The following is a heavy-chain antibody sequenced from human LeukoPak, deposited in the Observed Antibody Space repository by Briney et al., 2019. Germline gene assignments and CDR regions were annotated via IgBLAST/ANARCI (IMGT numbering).Heavy chain of an antibody. CDR1: GFTFSSYW. CDR3: ARGRPHGNDY. CDR2: IASDGSST. D-gene: IGHD4-23*01. V-gene: IGHV3-74*01. Sequence: GGSLRLSCAASGFTFSSYWMNWVRQAPGKGLVWVSRIASDGSSTTYADSVKGRFSISRDNAKNTLYLQMNSLRVEDTAVYYCARGRPHGNDYWGQGTLITVSS. J-gene: IGHJ4*02.